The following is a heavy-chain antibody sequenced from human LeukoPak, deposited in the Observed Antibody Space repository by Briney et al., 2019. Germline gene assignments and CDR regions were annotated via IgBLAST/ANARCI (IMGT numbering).Heavy chain of an antibody. CDR3: AKGLHSSSWNDAFDI. V-gene: IGHV3-30*02. J-gene: IGHJ3*02. CDR2: IRYDGTNE. D-gene: IGHD6-13*01. Sequence: GGSLRLSCGASGFSFSYYGMHWVRQAPGKGLDWVAFIRYDGTNEYYADSVKGRFTISRDNSEKMLYLQMNSLRAEDTALYYCAKGLHSSSWNDAFDIWGQGTMVTVSS. CDR1: GFSFSYYG.